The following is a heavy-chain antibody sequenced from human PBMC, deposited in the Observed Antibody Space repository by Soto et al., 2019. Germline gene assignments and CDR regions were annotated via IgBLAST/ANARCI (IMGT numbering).Heavy chain of an antibody. CDR3: VRDHHYSDSSGYHYDPFQH. CDR1: GFTPNNYS. V-gene: IGHV3-48*02. CDR2: ISSSSSAK. J-gene: IGHJ1*01. Sequence: PGGSLRLSCAASGFTPNNYSMNWVRQAPGKGLEWVSYISSSSSAKYYADSVKGRFTISRDNAKNSLYLQMNSLRDEDTAVYYCVRDHHYSDSSGYHYDPFQHWGQGTLVTVSS. D-gene: IGHD3-22*01.